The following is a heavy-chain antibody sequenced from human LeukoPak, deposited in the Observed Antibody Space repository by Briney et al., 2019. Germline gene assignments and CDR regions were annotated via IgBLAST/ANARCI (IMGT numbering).Heavy chain of an antibody. Sequence: SETLSLTCTVSGGSISGHYWSWIRQPPGKGLEWIGYISYSGSTNYNPSLKSRVTIPVDTSRNQFSLKLNSVIAADTAVYYCARGGWYRDYWGQGTLVTVSS. CDR2: ISYSGST. CDR3: ARGGWYRDY. D-gene: IGHD6-19*01. J-gene: IGHJ4*02. CDR1: GGSISGHY. V-gene: IGHV4-59*11.